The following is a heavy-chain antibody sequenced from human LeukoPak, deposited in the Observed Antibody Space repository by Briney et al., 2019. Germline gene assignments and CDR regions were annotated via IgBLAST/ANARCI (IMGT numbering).Heavy chain of an antibody. CDR2: INTDGSAT. CDR3: ARGTAAAAGIDY. V-gene: IGHV3-74*01. D-gene: IGHD6-13*01. J-gene: IGHJ4*02. Sequence: GGSLRLSCAAYGFTFSNYWMHWVRQAPGKGLVWVAHINTDGSATTYGDAAKGRFTVSRDNANNTLSLEMNSLRVEDTAVYYCARGTAAAAGIDYWGQGTLVTVSS. CDR1: GFTFSNYW.